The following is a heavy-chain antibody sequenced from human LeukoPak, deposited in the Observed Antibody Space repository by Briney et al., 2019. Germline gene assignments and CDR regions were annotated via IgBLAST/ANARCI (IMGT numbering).Heavy chain of an antibody. V-gene: IGHV1-2*02. D-gene: IGHD2-2*01. CDR3: ARELGTTSIHWFDP. Sequence: ASVKVSCKASGYTFTGYYIHWVRQAPGQGLEWMGWINPNSGGTNYAQRFQGRVTMTRDTSISTAYMELSRLRSDDTAVYYCARELGTTSIHWFDPWGQGTLVTVPS. CDR1: GYTFTGYY. CDR2: INPNSGGT. J-gene: IGHJ5*02.